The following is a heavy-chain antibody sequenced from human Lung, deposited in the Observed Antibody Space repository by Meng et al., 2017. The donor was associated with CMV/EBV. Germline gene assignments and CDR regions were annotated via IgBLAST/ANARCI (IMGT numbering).Heavy chain of an antibody. V-gene: IGHV1-69*06. J-gene: IGHJ6*02. CDR1: GGTFSNYA. D-gene: IGHD6-13*01. Sequence: SVKVSXKASGGTFSNYAITWVRQAPGQGLEWMGGIIPVVGTVNNAQKFQGRVTISADKFTSTVYLDLSSLRPEDTAVYYCAKDSRSTSWYLLAAYYYGSDVWGQGTTVTVSS. CDR2: IIPVVGTV. CDR3: AKDSRSTSWYLLAAYYYGSDV.